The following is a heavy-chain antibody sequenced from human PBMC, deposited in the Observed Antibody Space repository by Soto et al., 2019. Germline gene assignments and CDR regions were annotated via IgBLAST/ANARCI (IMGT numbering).Heavy chain of an antibody. J-gene: IGHJ4*02. CDR2: ISFDGSNK. CDR3: ARDYDSSGYFFGY. Sequence: GGSLRLSCAASGFTFSSYALHWVRQTPVKGLEWVAVISFDGSNKYYADSVKGRFTISRDNSKNTLYLQMNSLRAEDTAVYYCARDYDSSGYFFGYWGQGTLVTVSS. D-gene: IGHD3-22*01. V-gene: IGHV3-30-3*01. CDR1: GFTFSSYA.